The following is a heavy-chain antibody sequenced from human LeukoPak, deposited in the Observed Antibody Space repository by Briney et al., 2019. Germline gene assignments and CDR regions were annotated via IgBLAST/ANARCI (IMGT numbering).Heavy chain of an antibody. J-gene: IGHJ4*02. CDR1: GGTFSSYA. V-gene: IGHV1-69*06. CDR3: AREMYYYDSSGYYALDY. Sequence: ASVKVSCKASGGTFSSYAISWVRQAPGQGLEWMGGIIPIFGRAKYAQKFQGRVTITADKSTSTAYMELSSLRSEDTAVYYCAREMYYYDSSGYYALDYWGQGTLVTVSS. CDR2: IIPIFGRA. D-gene: IGHD3-22*01.